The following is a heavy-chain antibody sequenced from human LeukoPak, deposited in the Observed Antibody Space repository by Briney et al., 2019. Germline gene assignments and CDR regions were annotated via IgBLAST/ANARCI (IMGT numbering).Heavy chain of an antibody. CDR2: IKSKTDGGTT. CDR3: TAGLGYCSGGRCAGGDAFDT. V-gene: IGHV3-15*01. J-gene: IGHJ3*02. CDR1: VFTFSNAW. Sequence: GGSLRLSCAASVFTFSNAWMTWVRQAPGKGLEWVGRIKSKTDGGTTDYAAPVKGRFTISRDDSKNTLFLQMNSLKTEDTAVYYCTAGLGYCSGGRCAGGDAFDTWGQGTMVTVSS. D-gene: IGHD2-15*01.